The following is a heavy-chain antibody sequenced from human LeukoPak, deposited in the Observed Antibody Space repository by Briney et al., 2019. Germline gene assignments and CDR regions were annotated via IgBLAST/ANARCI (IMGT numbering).Heavy chain of an antibody. D-gene: IGHD3-22*01. Sequence: PSETLSFTCTVSGGSIDYYYWSWIRQPPGKGLEYIGYIYSSGSTNYNPSLKSRVTVSVDTSKNQFSLKLSSVTAADTTVYYCARDSRYSDTSGYYYSHYYMDVWGKGTTVTVSS. J-gene: IGHJ6*03. CDR2: IYSSGST. CDR1: GGSIDYYY. CDR3: ARDSRYSDTSGYYYSHYYMDV. V-gene: IGHV4-59*01.